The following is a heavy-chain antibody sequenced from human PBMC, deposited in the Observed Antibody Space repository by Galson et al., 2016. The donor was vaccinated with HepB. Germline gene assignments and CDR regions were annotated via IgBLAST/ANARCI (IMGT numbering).Heavy chain of an antibody. CDR3: AREMKPHLEWLFRSRLRPVDY. J-gene: IGHJ4*02. CDR1: GFTFSSYG. CDR2: IWNDGSNK. Sequence: LRLSCAASGFTFSSYGMHWVRQAPGKGLEWVAVIWNDGSNKYYADSVKGRFTISRDSSKNTLYLELNSLRAEDTAVHYCAREMKPHLEWLFRSRLRPVDYWGQGTLVTVSS. D-gene: IGHD3-3*01. V-gene: IGHV3-33*01.